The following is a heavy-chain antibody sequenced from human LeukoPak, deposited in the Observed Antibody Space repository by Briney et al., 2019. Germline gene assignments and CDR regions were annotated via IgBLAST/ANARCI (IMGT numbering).Heavy chain of an antibody. CDR3: GRVYDYDSKGEFYY. J-gene: IGHJ4*01. V-gene: IGHV1-18*01. D-gene: IGHD3-22*01. Sequence: ASVKVSCKASGYTFTSYGISWVRQAPGQGLEWMGWISAYNGNTNYAQKLQGRVTMTTDTSTSTAYMELRSLRSDDTAVYYCGRVYDYDSKGEFYYWGQGTLGTVSS. CDR2: ISAYNGNT. CDR1: GYTFTSYG.